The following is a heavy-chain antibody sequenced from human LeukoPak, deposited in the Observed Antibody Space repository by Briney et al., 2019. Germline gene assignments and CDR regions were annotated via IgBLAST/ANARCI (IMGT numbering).Heavy chain of an antibody. CDR2: INHSGST. D-gene: IGHD2-2*01. CDR3: ARHAPVRGTPIDY. J-gene: IGHJ4*02. V-gene: IGHV4-34*01. Sequence: PSETLSLTCAVYGGSFSGYYWSWIRQPPGKGLEWIGEINHSGSTNYNPSLKSRVTISVDTSKNQFSLKLSSVTAADTAVYYCARHAPVRGTPIDYWGQGTLVTVSS. CDR1: GGSFSGYY.